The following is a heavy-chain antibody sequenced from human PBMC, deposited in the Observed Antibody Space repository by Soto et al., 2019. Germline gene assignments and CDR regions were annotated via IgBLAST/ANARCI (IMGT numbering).Heavy chain of an antibody. J-gene: IGHJ4*02. Sequence: LRLSCVASGSTFDDYAMNWVRQGPGKGLEWVSGISWNSGSIAYAESVKGRFTISRDNAKNSLYLQMTSLRVEDTAFYYCAKDIGVGGADIFDFRGRGTLVTVSS. D-gene: IGHD1-26*01. CDR2: ISWNSGSI. V-gene: IGHV3-9*01. CDR1: GSTFDDYA. CDR3: AKDIGVGGADIFDF.